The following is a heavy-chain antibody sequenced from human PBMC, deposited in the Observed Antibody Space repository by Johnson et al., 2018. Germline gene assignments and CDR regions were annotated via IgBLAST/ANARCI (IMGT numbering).Heavy chain of an antibody. V-gene: IGHV1-69*13. CDR3: ARSGYCSGGSFYWDYYYYGMDV. J-gene: IGHJ6*02. CDR2: IIPIFGTA. D-gene: IGHD2-15*01. Sequence: QVQLVQSGAEVKKPGSSVKVPCTASGYTFTSFYMHWVRQAPGQGLEWRGGIIPIFGTANYAQKFQGRVTITADESTSTAYMELSRRRSEDTAVYYCARSGYCSGGSFYWDYYYYGMDVWGQGTTVTVSS. CDR1: GYTFTSFY.